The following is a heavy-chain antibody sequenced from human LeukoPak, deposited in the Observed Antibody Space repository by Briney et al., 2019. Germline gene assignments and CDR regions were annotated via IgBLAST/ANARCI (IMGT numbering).Heavy chain of an antibody. J-gene: IGHJ4*02. V-gene: IGHV1-2*02. Sequence: ASVKVSCKASGYTLTGYYMHWVRQAPGQGLEWMGWINPNSGGTNYAQKFQGRVTMTRDTSISTAYMELSRLRSDDTAVYYCARGLFRAAAGLNPNFDYWGQGTLVTVSS. D-gene: IGHD6-13*01. CDR3: ARGLFRAAAGLNPNFDY. CDR2: INPNSGGT. CDR1: GYTLTGYY.